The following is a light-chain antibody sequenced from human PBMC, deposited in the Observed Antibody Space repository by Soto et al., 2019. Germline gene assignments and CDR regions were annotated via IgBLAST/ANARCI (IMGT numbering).Light chain of an antibody. Sequence: QSALTQPASVSGSPGQSITISCTGTSSDVGGYNSVSWYQQHPGKAPKLMIYDVSNRPSGVSNRFSGSKSVNTASLTISGLQAEDDADYYCSSYTTTSTVVFGGGTKLTVL. CDR3: SSYTTTSTVV. CDR1: SSDVGGYNS. CDR2: DVS. J-gene: IGLJ2*01. V-gene: IGLV2-14*03.